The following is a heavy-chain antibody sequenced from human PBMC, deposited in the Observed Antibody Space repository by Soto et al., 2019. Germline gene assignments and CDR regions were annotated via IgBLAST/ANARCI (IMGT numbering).Heavy chain of an antibody. CDR2: ISYDRSNK. Sequence: PGGSLRLSCAASGFTFSSYGMHWVRQAPGKGLEWVAGISYDRSNKYYSDTVKGRFTISRDNSKNTLYLQMNSLMAEDTAVYYCAKDSTVVVTAIGSWYFDLWGRGTLVTVSS. CDR3: AKDSTVVVTAIGSWYFDL. V-gene: IGHV3-30*18. CDR1: GFTFSSYG. D-gene: IGHD2-21*02. J-gene: IGHJ2*01.